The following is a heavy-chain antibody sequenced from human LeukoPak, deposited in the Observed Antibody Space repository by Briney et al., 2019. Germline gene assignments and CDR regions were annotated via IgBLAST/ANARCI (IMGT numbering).Heavy chain of an antibody. J-gene: IGHJ3*02. CDR3: ARGGWGPDAFDI. CDR1: GGSFSGYY. V-gene: IGHV4-34*01. D-gene: IGHD3-16*01. CDR2: INHSGST. Sequence: SETLSLTCAVYGGSFSGYYWSWIRQPPGKGLEWIGEINHSGSTNYNPSLKSRVTISVDTSKNQFSLKLSSVTAADTAVYYCARGGWGPDAFDIWGQGTMLTVSS.